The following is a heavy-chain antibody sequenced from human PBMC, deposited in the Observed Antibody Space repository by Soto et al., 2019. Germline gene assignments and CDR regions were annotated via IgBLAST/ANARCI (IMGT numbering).Heavy chain of an antibody. CDR3: ARGPIGVAGGDFDY. D-gene: IGHD6-19*01. V-gene: IGHV3-33*01. Sequence: QVQLVESGGGVVQPGRSLRLSCAASGFTFSSYGMHWVRQAPGKGLEWVAVIWYDGSNKYYADSVKGRFTISRDNSKNALDLQINSLSAEDTAVYYCARGPIGVAGGDFDYWGQGTLVTVSS. CDR2: IWYDGSNK. J-gene: IGHJ4*02. CDR1: GFTFSSYG.